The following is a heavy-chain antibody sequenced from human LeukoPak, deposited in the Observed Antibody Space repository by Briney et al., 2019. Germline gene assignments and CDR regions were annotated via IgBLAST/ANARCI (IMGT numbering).Heavy chain of an antibody. Sequence: GESLKISCKGSGYSFTSYWIGWVRQMPGKGLEWMGIIYPGDSDTRYSPSFQGQVTISADKSISTAYLQWSSLKASDTAMYYCASGYCSGGICPGGFGYWGQGTLVTVSS. J-gene: IGHJ4*02. D-gene: IGHD2-15*01. CDR3: ASGYCSGGICPGGFGY. CDR2: IYPGDSDT. V-gene: IGHV5-51*01. CDR1: GYSFTSYW.